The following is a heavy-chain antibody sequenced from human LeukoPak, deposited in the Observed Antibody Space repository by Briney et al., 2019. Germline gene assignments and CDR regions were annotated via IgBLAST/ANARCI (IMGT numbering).Heavy chain of an antibody. D-gene: IGHD4-17*01. CDR2: IWYDGSNK. J-gene: IGHJ4*02. CDR1: RFTFSSYG. CDR3: ARRGNGPYGDYADY. V-gene: IGHV3-33*01. Sequence: QPGRSLRLSCAASRFTFSSYGMHWVRQAPGKGLEWVAVIWYDGSNKYYADSVKGRFTISRDNSKNTLYLLMNSLRAEDTAVYYCARRGNGPYGDYADYWGQGTLVTVSS.